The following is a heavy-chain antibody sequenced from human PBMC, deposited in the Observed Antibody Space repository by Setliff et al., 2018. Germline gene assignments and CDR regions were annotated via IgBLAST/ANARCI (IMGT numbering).Heavy chain of an antibody. CDR2: IYYGGTT. J-gene: IGHJ4*02. CDR1: GASISSYY. V-gene: IGHV4-59*08. Sequence: SETLSLTCTVSGASISSYYWSWIRQPPGKGLEWIGYIYYGGTTNYNPSLKSRVSISLDTSKSQFSLKLSSVSAADTAVYYCARARSGDYSDSTGYLDYWGQGTLVTVSS. D-gene: IGHD3-22*01. CDR3: ARARSGDYSDSTGYLDY.